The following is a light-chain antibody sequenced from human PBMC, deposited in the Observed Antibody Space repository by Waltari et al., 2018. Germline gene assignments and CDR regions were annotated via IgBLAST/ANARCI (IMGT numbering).Light chain of an antibody. V-gene: IGKV2-30*02. CDR1: QSPVHSDGKTY. CDR2: KVF. CDR3: MQATQWPLT. Sequence: DVVMTQSPLSLPVTLGQPATISCRSSQSPVHSDGKTYLNWIQQRPGQTPRRLIDKVFNRDSGVPDRFSGSGSGTDFTLEISRVEAEDVGTYYCMQATQWPLTFGQGTKVEIK. J-gene: IGKJ1*01.